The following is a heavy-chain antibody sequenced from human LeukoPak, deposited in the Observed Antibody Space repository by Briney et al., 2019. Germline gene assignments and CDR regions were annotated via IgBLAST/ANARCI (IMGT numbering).Heavy chain of an antibody. CDR3: ARTFPYYDSSGYYSPYFDY. V-gene: IGHV3-20*01. J-gene: IGHJ4*02. CDR1: GFTFDDYG. D-gene: IGHD3-22*01. Sequence: GGSLRLSCAASGFTFDDYGMSWVRQAPGKGLEWVSGINWNGGSTGYADSVKGRFTIFRDNAKNSLYLQMNSLRAEDTALYHCARTFPYYDSSGYYSPYFDYWGQGTLVTVSS. CDR2: INWNGGST.